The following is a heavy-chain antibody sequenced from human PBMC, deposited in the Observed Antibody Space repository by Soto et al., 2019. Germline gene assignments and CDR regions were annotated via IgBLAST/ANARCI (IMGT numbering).Heavy chain of an antibody. V-gene: IGHV4-59*01. Sequence: PSETLSLTCTVSGVSISSYYWSWIRQPPGKGLEWIGYIYYSGSTNYNPSLKSRVTISVDTSKNQFSLKLSSVTAADTAVYYCARAVAAAGLGSYFDYWGQGTLVTVSS. J-gene: IGHJ4*02. CDR2: IYYSGST. CDR3: ARAVAAAGLGSYFDY. CDR1: GVSISSYY. D-gene: IGHD6-13*01.